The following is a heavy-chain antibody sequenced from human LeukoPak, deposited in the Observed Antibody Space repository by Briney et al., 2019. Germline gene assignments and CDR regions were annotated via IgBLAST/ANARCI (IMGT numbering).Heavy chain of an antibody. D-gene: IGHD6-19*01. CDR2: ITGSGDST. CDR3: VKNSGGSVAGLFDH. V-gene: IGHV3-23*01. CDR1: GFTFSNYA. J-gene: IGHJ4*02. Sequence: GGSLRLSCAASGFTFSNYAMSWVRQAPGKGLEWVSVITGSGDSTYNADSMKGRFTISRDNTKNMFYLQMNSLRAEDTAVYYCVKNSGGSVAGLFDHWGQGTLVTVSS.